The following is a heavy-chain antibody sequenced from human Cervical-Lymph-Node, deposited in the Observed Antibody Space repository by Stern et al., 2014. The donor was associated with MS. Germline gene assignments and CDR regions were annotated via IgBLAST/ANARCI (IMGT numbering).Heavy chain of an antibody. CDR1: GGSIHTDRSY. CDR3: ARDKPGCTGVVCYLDR. CDR2: VYYSGTT. V-gene: IGHV4-31*03. J-gene: IGHJ4*02. D-gene: IGHD2-8*02. Sequence: QVQLQESGPGLVKPSQTLSLTCTVSGGSIHTDRSYWSWIRHLPGKGLEWIGYVYYSGTTNSNPSLNSRVTISLDTPKNQFSLKLRSVTAADTAVYYCARDKPGCTGVVCYLDRWGQGTLVTVSS.